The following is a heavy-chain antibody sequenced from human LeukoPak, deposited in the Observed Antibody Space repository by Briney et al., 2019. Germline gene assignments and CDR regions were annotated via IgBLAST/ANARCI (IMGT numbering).Heavy chain of an antibody. D-gene: IGHD2-2*01. Sequence: ASVKVSCKASGYTFTGYYMHWVRQAPGQGLEWMGWINPNSGGTNYAQKFQGRVTMTRDTSISTAYMELSRLRSDDTAVYYCARGGGPAAMYNWFDPWGQGTLVTVS. CDR2: INPNSGGT. J-gene: IGHJ5*02. CDR1: GYTFTGYY. CDR3: ARGGGPAAMYNWFDP. V-gene: IGHV1-2*02.